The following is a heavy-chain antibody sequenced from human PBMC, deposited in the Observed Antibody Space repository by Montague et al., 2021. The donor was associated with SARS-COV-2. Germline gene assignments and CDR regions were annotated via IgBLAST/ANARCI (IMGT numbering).Heavy chain of an antibody. V-gene: IGHV4-59*01. Sequence: SETLSLTCTVPGGFISSSYWSWIRQPPGKGLEWIGYIYHSGNTNYNPSLESRVTISIDTSMNQFSMSLSSMTAADTAVYFCARDLLPPRTAIKTNFFGLDVWGQGTTDIVSS. CDR3: ARDLLPPRTAIKTNFFGLDV. D-gene: IGHD2-21*02. J-gene: IGHJ6*02. CDR2: IYHSGNT. CDR1: GGFISSSY.